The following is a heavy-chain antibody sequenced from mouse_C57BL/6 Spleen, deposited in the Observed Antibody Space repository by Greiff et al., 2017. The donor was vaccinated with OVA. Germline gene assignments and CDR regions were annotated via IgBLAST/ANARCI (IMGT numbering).Heavy chain of an antibody. V-gene: IGHV1-72*01. Sequence: QVQLQQPGAELVKPGASVKLSCKASGYTFTSYWMPWVKQRPGRGLAWIGRIDPNSGGTKYNEKFKRKATLTVDKPSSTAYMQLSSLTSEDSAVYEGAGVFITTVGGAMDYWGQGTSGTGSS. CDR1: GYTFTSYW. D-gene: IGHD1-1*01. CDR3: AGVFITTVGGAMDY. J-gene: IGHJ4*01. CDR2: IDPNSGGT.